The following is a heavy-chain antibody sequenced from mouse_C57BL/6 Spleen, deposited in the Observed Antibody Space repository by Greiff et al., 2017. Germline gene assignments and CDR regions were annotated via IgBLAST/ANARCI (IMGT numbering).Heavy chain of an antibody. Sequence: VKLQESGPELVKPGASVKISCKASGYAFSSSWMNWVKQRPGKGLEWIGRIYPGDGDTNYNGQFKGKATLTADKSSSTAYMQLSSLTSEDSAVYFCARSKLGPYAMDYWGQGTSVTVSS. CDR2: IYPGDGDT. V-gene: IGHV1-82*01. J-gene: IGHJ4*01. D-gene: IGHD4-1*01. CDR1: GYAFSSSW. CDR3: ARSKLGPYAMDY.